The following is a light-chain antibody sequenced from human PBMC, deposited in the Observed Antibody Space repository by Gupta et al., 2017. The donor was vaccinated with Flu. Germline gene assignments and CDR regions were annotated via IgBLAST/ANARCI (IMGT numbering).Light chain of an antibody. Sequence: GERATLSCRSRQTVSSSLSWYQQKPGQAPRLLIFGACTGDTGAPARFSGSGSGTEFTLTISSLQSEDFAVYYCQQYNNWPLTFGGGTKVEIK. CDR3: QQYNNWPLT. CDR2: GAC. J-gene: IGKJ4*01. CDR1: QTVSSS. V-gene: IGKV3-15*01.